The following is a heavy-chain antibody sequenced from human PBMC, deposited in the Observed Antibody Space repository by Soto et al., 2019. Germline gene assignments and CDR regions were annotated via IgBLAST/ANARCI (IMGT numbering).Heavy chain of an antibody. CDR3: ARGRYGDY. V-gene: IGHV1-18*01. CDR1: GYTFTYYG. Sequence: QVHLVKSGAEVRKPGASVKVSCKGSGYTFTYYGIAWVRQAPGQGLEWMGWISAHNDNTNYAQKVQGRVTVTRDTSTSTAYMELRNLRSDDTAVYYCARGRYGDYWGQGALVTVSS. D-gene: IGHD1-1*01. J-gene: IGHJ4*02. CDR2: ISAHNDNT.